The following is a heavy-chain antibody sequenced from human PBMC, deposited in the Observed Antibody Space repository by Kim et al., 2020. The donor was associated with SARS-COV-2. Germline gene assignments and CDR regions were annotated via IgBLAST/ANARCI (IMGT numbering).Heavy chain of an antibody. V-gene: IGHV4-39*01. CDR2: ISSGGTT. CDR3: ATHSASGGNCFCLLDF. Sequence: SETQSLSCTVSGGSIISSTHYWGWIRQPPGKGLEWIGSISSGGTTFYNPSLKSRVTISIDTSKNQFSVNLSSVTAADTAVYYCATHSASGGNCFCLLDFWGQGTLVTVSP. D-gene: IGHD2-21*01. J-gene: IGHJ4*02. CDR1: GGSIISSTHY.